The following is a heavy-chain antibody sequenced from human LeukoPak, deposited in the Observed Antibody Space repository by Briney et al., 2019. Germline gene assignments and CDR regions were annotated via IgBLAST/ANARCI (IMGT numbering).Heavy chain of an antibody. J-gene: IGHJ3*02. CDR3: ARDDRDGYNSWGHAFDI. D-gene: IGHD5-24*01. V-gene: IGHV1-69*05. Sequence: SVKLCCSAAGATFTTYATIPGREAPGLGLGWLGRSIPSWGTANYAQKFQGRVTITTDESTSTAYMELSSLRSEDTAVYYCARDDRDGYNSWGHAFDIWGQGTMVTVSS. CDR2: SIPSWGTA. CDR1: GATFTTYA.